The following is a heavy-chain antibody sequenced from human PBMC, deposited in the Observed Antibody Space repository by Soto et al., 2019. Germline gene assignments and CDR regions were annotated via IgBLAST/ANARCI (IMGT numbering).Heavy chain of an antibody. V-gene: IGHV1-69*02. Sequence: QVQVVQSGAVVKRPGSSVKVSCKASGDTFNFYSINWVRQAPGLGLEWMGRVNPVVSMSNYAQKFEGRVTMTADKSTSTAYMELSSLTSENTAIYYCASSYGSGYRAFDYWGQGALVTVSS. J-gene: IGHJ4*02. CDR2: VNPVVSMS. D-gene: IGHD3-10*01. CDR3: ASSYGSGYRAFDY. CDR1: GDTFNFYS.